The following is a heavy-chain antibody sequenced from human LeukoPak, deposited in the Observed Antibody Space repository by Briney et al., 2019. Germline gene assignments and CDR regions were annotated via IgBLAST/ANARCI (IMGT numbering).Heavy chain of an antibody. D-gene: IGHD1-26*01. CDR2: IYYSRST. J-gene: IGHJ4*02. CDR1: GGSISSSSYY. Sequence: SETLSLTCTVSGGSISSSSYYWGWIRQPPGKGLEWIGRIYYSRSTYYNPSLKSRVTISVDTSKSWFSLKLSSVTAADTAVYCCARLPAVMWELYLDCWGQGRLVTVS. V-gene: IGHV4-39*01. CDR3: ARLPAVMWELYLDC.